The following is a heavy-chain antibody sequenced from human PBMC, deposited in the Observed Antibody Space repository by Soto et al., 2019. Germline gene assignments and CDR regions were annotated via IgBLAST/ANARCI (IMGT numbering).Heavy chain of an antibody. D-gene: IGHD6-19*01. Sequence: QVQLQQWGAGLLKPSETLSLTCAVYGGSFSGYYWSWIRQPPGKGLEWIGEINHSGSTNYNPSLKSRVTISVDTSKNQFSLKLSSVTAADTAVYYCARPFSVADPYWFDPWGQGTLVTVSS. V-gene: IGHV4-34*01. CDR3: ARPFSVADPYWFDP. J-gene: IGHJ5*02. CDR1: GGSFSGYY. CDR2: INHSGST.